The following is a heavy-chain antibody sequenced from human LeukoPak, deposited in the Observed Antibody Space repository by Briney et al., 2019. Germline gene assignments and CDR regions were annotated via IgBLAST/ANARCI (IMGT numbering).Heavy chain of an antibody. V-gene: IGHV1-69*13. J-gene: IGHJ4*02. CDR3: ARDAAIHDSHAYYCLW. Sequence: GASVKVSCKASGGTFSRYAISWVRQAPGQGLEWMGGITPMFGTANYAQKFQGRVTITADESTRTAYMELRSLKSEDTAVYYCARDAAIHDSHAYYCLWWGQGTLVTVSS. CDR1: GGTFSRYA. CDR2: ITPMFGTA. D-gene: IGHD3-22*01.